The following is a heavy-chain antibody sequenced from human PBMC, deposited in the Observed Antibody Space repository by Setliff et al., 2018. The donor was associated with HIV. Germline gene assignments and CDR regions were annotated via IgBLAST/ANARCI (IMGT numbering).Heavy chain of an antibody. Sequence: GSLRLSCATSGFTFSSYALHWVRQAPGKGLEWVAVIWYDGSNKYYADSVKGRFTISRDNSKNTLYLQMNSLRAEDTAVYYCAKDSGSLYCTNGVCYKGGLDYWGQGTLVTVSS. CDR1: GFTFSSYA. D-gene: IGHD2-8*01. J-gene: IGHJ4*02. CDR2: IWYDGSNK. CDR3: AKDSGSLYCTNGVCYKGGLDY. V-gene: IGHV3-33*06.